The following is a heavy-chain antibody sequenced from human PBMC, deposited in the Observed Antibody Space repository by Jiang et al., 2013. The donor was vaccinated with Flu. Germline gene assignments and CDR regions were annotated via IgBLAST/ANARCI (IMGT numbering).Heavy chain of an antibody. CDR3: ARDLRQRDAFDI. V-gene: IGHV4-59*11. CDR1: GGSISSHY. J-gene: IGHJ3*02. CDR2: IYHSGSS. Sequence: PGLVKPSETLSLTCTVSGGSISSHYWSWIRQPPGKGLEWIGYIYHSGSSNYNPSLKSRVTIAVDASKNQFSLKLSSVTAADTAVYYCARDLRQRDAFDIWGQGTMVTVSS. D-gene: IGHD5-24*01.